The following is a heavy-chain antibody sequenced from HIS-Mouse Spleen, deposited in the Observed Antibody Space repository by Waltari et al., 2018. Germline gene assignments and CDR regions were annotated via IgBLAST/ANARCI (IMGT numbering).Heavy chain of an antibody. CDR3: AREIPYSSSWYDWYFDL. D-gene: IGHD6-13*01. CDR2: IYYSGST. Sequence: QLQLQESGPGLVKPSETLSLTCTVSGGSIRSSSYHCGWLRQPPGKGLEWIGSIYYSGSTYYNPSLKSRVTISVDTSKNQFSLKLSSVTAADTAVYYCAREIPYSSSWYDWYFDLWGRGTLVTVSS. CDR1: GGSIRSSSYH. J-gene: IGHJ2*01. V-gene: IGHV4-39*07.